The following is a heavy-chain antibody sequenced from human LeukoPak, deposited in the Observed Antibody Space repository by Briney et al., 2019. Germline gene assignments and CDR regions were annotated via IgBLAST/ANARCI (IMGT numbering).Heavy chain of an antibody. J-gene: IGHJ4*02. Sequence: ASVKVSYKASGGTFSSYAISWVRQAPGQGLEWMGGIIPIFGTANYAQKFQGRVTITADKSTSTAYMELSSLRSEDTAVYYCARYPYCSGGSCYSGGDYWGQGTLVTVSS. CDR1: GGTFSSYA. CDR3: ARYPYCSGGSCYSGGDY. V-gene: IGHV1-69*06. CDR2: IIPIFGTA. D-gene: IGHD2-15*01.